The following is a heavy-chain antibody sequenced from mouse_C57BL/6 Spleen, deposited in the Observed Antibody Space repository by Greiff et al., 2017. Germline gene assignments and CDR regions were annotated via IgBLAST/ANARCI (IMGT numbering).Heavy chain of an antibody. CDR2: IWSGGST. D-gene: IGHD2-4*01. CDR3: ARNEDYDVGAMDY. CDR1: GFSLTSYG. Sequence: QVQLKESGSGLVQPSQSLSITCTVSGFSLTSYGVHWVRQSPGKGLEWLGVIWSGGSTDYNAAFISRLSISKDNSKSQVFFKMNSLQADDTAIYYCARNEDYDVGAMDYWGQGTSVTVSS. J-gene: IGHJ4*01. V-gene: IGHV2-2*01.